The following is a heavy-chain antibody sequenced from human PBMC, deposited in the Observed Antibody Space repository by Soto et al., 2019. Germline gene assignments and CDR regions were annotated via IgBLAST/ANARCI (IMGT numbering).Heavy chain of an antibody. CDR1: GGSISSGGYY. J-gene: IGHJ3*02. CDR2: IYYSGST. CDR3: ARADCSGGSCYSHGAFDI. Sequence: QVQLQESGPGLVKPSQTLSLTCTVSGGSISSGGYYWSWIRQHPGKGLEWIGYIYYSGSTYYNPSLKSRVTISVDTSKNQFSRKLSSVTAADTAVYYCARADCSGGSCYSHGAFDIWGQGTMVTVSS. V-gene: IGHV4-31*03. D-gene: IGHD2-15*01.